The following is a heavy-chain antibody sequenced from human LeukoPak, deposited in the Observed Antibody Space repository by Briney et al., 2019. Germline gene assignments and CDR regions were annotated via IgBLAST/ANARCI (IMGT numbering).Heavy chain of an antibody. J-gene: IGHJ4*02. CDR3: ARVKGAHYYGSGSYDY. V-gene: IGHV3-48*03. CDR2: ISSSGSTI. CDR1: GFTFSSYE. Sequence: GGSLRLSCAASGFTFSSYEMNWVRQAPGKGLEWVSYISSSGSTIYYADSVKGRFTISRDNAKNSLYLQMNRLRAEDTAVYYCARVKGAHYYGSGSYDYWGQGTLVTVSS. D-gene: IGHD3-10*01.